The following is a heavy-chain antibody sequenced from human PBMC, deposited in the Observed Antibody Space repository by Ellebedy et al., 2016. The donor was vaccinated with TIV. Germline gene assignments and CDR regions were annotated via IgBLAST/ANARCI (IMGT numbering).Heavy chain of an antibody. V-gene: IGHV4-34*01. D-gene: IGHD4-23*01. CDR1: GGSISTYY. J-gene: IGHJ6*02. CDR2: INHSGST. Sequence: SETLSLTCTVSGGSISTYYWSWIRQPPGKGLEWIGEINHSGSTNYNPSLKSRVTISVDTSKNQFSLKLSSVTAADTAVYYCARGVPDYGGNPYGMDVWGQGTTVTVSS. CDR3: ARGVPDYGGNPYGMDV.